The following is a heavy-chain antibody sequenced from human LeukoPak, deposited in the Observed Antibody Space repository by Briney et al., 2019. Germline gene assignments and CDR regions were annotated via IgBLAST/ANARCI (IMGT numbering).Heavy chain of an antibody. V-gene: IGHV4-4*07. Sequence: SETLSLTCTVSGGSISSYYWSWIRQPVGKGLEWIGRIYTSGSTNYNPSLKSRVTMSVDTSKNQFSLKLSSVTAADTAVYYCAREGGYYESSGNADYWGQGTLVTVSS. D-gene: IGHD3-22*01. CDR2: IYTSGST. CDR1: GGSISSYY. CDR3: AREGGYYESSGNADY. J-gene: IGHJ4*02.